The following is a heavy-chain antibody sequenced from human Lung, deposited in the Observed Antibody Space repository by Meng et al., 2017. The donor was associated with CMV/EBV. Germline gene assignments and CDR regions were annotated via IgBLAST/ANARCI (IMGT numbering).Heavy chain of an antibody. D-gene: IGHD2-2*01. J-gene: IGHJ6*02. V-gene: IGHV4-34*01. Sequence: GSLRLSCAVYGGSFSGYYWSWIRQPPGKGLEWIGSIYYSGSTYYNPSLKSRVTISVDTSKNQFSLKLSSVTAADTAVYYCAGLCIVVVPAAICPMGVWGQGTTVTVSS. CDR1: GGSFSGYY. CDR3: AGLCIVVVPAAICPMGV. CDR2: IYYSGST.